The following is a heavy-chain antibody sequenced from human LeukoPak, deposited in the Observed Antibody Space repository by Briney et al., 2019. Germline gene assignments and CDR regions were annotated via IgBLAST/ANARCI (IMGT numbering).Heavy chain of an antibody. CDR1: GFTFSSYS. Sequence: GGSLRLSCEASGFTFSSYSMNWFRQAQGKGLEWFSNISSSSSIIYYADSVKGRFTISRDNAKNSLYLQMNSLRDEDTAVYYCARGPDRSGTNAFDIWGQGTMVTVSS. J-gene: IGHJ3*02. CDR3: ARGPDRSGTNAFDI. CDR2: ISSSSSII. D-gene: IGHD3-10*01. V-gene: IGHV3-48*02.